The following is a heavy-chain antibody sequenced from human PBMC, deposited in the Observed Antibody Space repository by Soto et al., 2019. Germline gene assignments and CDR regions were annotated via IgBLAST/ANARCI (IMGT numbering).Heavy chain of an antibody. J-gene: IGHJ6*02. V-gene: IGHV3-11*06. CDR2: ISSSSSYT. CDR1: GFTFSDYY. Sequence: PGGSLRLSCAASGFTFSDYYMSWIRQAPGKGLEWVSYISSSSSYTNYADSVKGRFTISRDNAKNSLYLQMNSLRAEDTAVYYCARRRYSSSPGMDVWGQGTTVTVSS. D-gene: IGHD6-6*01. CDR3: ARRRYSSSPGMDV.